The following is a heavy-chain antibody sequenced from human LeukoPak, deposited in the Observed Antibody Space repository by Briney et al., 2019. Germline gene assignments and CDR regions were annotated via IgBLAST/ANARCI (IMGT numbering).Heavy chain of an antibody. CDR2: ISSRGGT. J-gene: IGHJ4*02. V-gene: IGHV4-61*01. D-gene: IGHD2-15*01. CDR3: VREHSWGHFDY. CDR1: GGSVTSGSYY. Sequence: SETLSLTCSVSGGSVTSGSYYWSWIRQPPGKELEWIGYISSRGGTNYNPSLKSRVTISVDTSKNQFSLKLSSVTAADTAVYYCVREHSWGHFDYWGQGTLVTVSS.